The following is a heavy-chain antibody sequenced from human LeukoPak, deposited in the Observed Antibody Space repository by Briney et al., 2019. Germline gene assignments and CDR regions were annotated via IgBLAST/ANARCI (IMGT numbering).Heavy chain of an antibody. CDR1: GASISSSSYY. CDR3: ARGRVPRSPRVPAATKGLSNHGMDV. Sequence: PSETLSLTCIVSGASISSSSYYWGWIRQPPGKGLEWIASIYYGGSTYYNPSLKSRVTISVDTSKNQFSLKLSSVTAADTAVYYCARGRVPRSPRVPAATKGLSNHGMDVWGQGTTVTVSS. V-gene: IGHV4-39*07. J-gene: IGHJ6*02. D-gene: IGHD2-2*01. CDR2: IYYGGST.